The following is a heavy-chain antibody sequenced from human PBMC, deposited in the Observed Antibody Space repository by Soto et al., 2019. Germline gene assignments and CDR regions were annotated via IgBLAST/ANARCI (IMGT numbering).Heavy chain of an antibody. V-gene: IGHV5-10-1*01. Sequence: PGESLKISCKGSGYSFTSYWISWVRQMPGKGLEWMGRIDPSDSYTNYSPSFQGHVTISADKSISTAYLQWSSLKASDTAMYYCARHEGSSSWNTYYYYDMDAWGQGTTVTVSS. CDR3: ARHEGSSSWNTYYYYDMDA. D-gene: IGHD6-13*01. CDR1: GYSFTSYW. J-gene: IGHJ6*02. CDR2: IDPSDSYT.